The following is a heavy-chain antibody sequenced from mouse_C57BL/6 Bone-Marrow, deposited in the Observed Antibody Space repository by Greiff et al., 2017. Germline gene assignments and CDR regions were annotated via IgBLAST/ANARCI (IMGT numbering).Heavy chain of an antibody. CDR1: GFTFSSYA. Sequence: EVKLMESGGGLVKPGGSLKISCAASGFTFSSYAMSWVRQTPEKRLEWVATISDGGSYNYYPDNVKCRCTIYRDNAKDNLYLQMSHLKSEDTAMYDCAREASWFAYWGQGTLVTVSA. J-gene: IGHJ3*01. V-gene: IGHV5-4*01. CDR3: AREASWFAY. CDR2: ISDGGSYN.